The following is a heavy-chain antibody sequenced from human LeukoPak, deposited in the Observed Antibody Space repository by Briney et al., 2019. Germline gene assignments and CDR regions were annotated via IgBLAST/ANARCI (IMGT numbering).Heavy chain of an antibody. CDR1: GFTFSSYA. V-gene: IGHV3-23*01. D-gene: IGHD5-18*01. J-gene: IGHJ4*02. CDR2: ISGSGGST. CDR3: AKVGYSYGQTGYFDY. Sequence: GGSLRLSCAASGFTFSSYAMSWVRQAPGKGLEWVSAISGSGGSTYYADSVKGRFTISRDNSKNTLYLQMNSLRAEDTAVYYCAKVGYSYGQTGYFDYWGQGTLVTVSS.